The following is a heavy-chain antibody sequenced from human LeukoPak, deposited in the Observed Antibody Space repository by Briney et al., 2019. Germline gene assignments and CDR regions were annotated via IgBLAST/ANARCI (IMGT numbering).Heavy chain of an antibody. D-gene: IGHD6-19*01. CDR2: IRYDGSNK. J-gene: IGHJ4*02. V-gene: IGHV3-30*02. CDR3: AKEDLYSSGWYYFDY. Sequence: PGGSLRLSCAASGFTFSSYGMHWVRQAPGKGLEWVAFIRYDGSNKYYADSVKGRFTISRDNSKNTLYLQMNSLRAEDTAVYYCAKEDLYSSGWYYFDYWGQGTLVTVSS. CDR1: GFTFSSYG.